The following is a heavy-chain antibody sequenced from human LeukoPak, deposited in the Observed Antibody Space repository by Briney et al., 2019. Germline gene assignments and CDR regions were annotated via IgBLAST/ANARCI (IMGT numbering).Heavy chain of an antibody. Sequence: SVKVSCKASGYTFTSYGLNWVRQAPGQGLEWMGGIIPILGTAKYAQKLQGRVTITADESTSTAYMELSSLRSEDTAVYYCARGLYCSSSNSCYDYGMDVWGQGTTVTVSS. CDR3: ARGLYCSSSNSCYDYGMDV. D-gene: IGHD2-2*01. CDR2: IIPILGTA. J-gene: IGHJ6*02. V-gene: IGHV1-69*13. CDR1: GYTFTSYG.